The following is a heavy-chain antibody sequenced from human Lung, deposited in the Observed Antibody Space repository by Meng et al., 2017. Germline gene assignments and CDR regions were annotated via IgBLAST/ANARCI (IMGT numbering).Heavy chain of an antibody. J-gene: IGHJ4*02. V-gene: IGHV3-74*03. CDR2: IRGDGGSI. CDR1: GFTFRSYW. Sequence: EVELGESGGGRVQPGGSLRLSWAASGFTFRSYWMHWVRQAPGKGLVWVSRIRGDGGSIVYADSVKGRFTISRDNAKNTLFLQMNSLRAEDTAVYYCARESGYFEYWGQGILVTVSS. CDR3: ARESGYFEY.